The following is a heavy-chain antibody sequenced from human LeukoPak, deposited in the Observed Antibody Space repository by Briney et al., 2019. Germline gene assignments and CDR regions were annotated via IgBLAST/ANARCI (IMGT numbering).Heavy chain of an antibody. CDR2: IYYSGST. V-gene: IGHV4-59*08. J-gene: IGHJ4*02. CDR3: ARQGGAVAGTNFDY. D-gene: IGHD6-19*01. CDR1: GGSISSYY. Sequence: SETLSLTCTVSGGSISSYYWSWIRQPLGKGLEWIGYIYYSGSTNYNPSLKSRVTISVDTSKNQFSLKLSSVTAADTAVYYCARQGGAVAGTNFDYWGQGTLVTVSS.